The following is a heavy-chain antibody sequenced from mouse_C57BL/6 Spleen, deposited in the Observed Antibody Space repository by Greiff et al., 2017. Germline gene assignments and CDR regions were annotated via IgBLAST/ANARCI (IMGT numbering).Heavy chain of an antibody. J-gene: IGHJ4*01. CDR1: GFSLTSYG. Sequence: QVHVKQSGPGLVQPSQSLSISCTVSGFSLTSYGVHWVRQSPGKGLEWLGVIWSGGSTDYNAAFISRLSISKDNSKSQVFFKMNSLQADDTAIYYCARIRDEDYAMDYWAQGTSVTVSS. V-gene: IGHV2-2*01. CDR2: IWSGGST. CDR3: ARIRDEDYAMDY.